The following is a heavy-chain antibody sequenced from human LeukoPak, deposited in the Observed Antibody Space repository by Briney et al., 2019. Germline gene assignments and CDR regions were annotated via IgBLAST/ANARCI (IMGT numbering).Heavy chain of an antibody. CDR1: GFTFTSFY. J-gene: IGHJ4*02. Sequence: QPGVSLRLSCVASGFTFTSFYMSWVRQAPGKGLEWVANINLDGSEQYYVDSVKGRFTISRDNAKNSLYLQMNSLWAEDTAVYYCAREVAVGIGAYNFWGQGTLVTVSS. V-gene: IGHV3-7*01. D-gene: IGHD6-13*01. CDR3: AREVAVGIGAYNF. CDR2: INLDGSEQ.